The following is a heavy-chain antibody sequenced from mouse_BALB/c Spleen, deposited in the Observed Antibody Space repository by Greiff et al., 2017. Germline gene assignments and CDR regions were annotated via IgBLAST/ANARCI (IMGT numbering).Heavy chain of an antibody. J-gene: IGHJ2*01. Sequence: DVMLVESGGDLVKPGGSLKLSCAASGFTFSSYGMSWVRQTPDKRLEWVATISSGGSYTYYPDSVKGRFTISRDNAKNTLYLQMSSLKSEDTAMYYCARHDYGRHYFDYWGQGTTLTVSS. CDR3: ARHDYGRHYFDY. V-gene: IGHV5-6*02. CDR1: GFTFSSYG. CDR2: ISSGGSYT. D-gene: IGHD1-1*01.